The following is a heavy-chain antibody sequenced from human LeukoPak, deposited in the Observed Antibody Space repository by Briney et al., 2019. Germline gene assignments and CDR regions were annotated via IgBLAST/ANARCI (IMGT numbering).Heavy chain of an antibody. CDR1: GGSISTYY. J-gene: IGHJ5*02. V-gene: IGHV4-59*01. CDR2: IYYSGGT. CDR3: ARGRDYGDYDWVKGCLDP. Sequence: PSETLSLTCTVSGGSISTYYWTWIRQPPGKGLEWVGYIYYSGGTNYNPSLKSRVTISVDTSKNQFSLKLSSVTAADTAVYYCARGRDYGDYDWVKGCLDPWGQGTLVTLSS. D-gene: IGHD4-17*01.